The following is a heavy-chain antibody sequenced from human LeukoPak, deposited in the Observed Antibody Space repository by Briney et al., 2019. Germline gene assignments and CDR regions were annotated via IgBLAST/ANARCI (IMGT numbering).Heavy chain of an antibody. J-gene: IGHJ6*02. CDR1: EFIFSSYS. D-gene: IGHD3-3*01. Sequence: TGGSLRLSCAASEFIFSSYSMNWVRQAPGKGLEWVSYISGSSSSSTTIYYTDAVKGRFIISRDNAKNSLYVQMNSLRAEDTAGYYCARRFRSDSYYGLDLWGQGTTVTVSS. V-gene: IGHV3-48*01. CDR2: ISGSSSSSTTI. CDR3: ARRFRSDSYYGLDL.